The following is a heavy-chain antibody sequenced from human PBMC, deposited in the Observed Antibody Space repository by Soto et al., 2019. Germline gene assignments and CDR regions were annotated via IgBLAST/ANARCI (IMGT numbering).Heavy chain of an antibody. CDR2: ISGGGDTS. CDR3: AKEGTSGLYYFDY. D-gene: IGHD6-19*01. J-gene: IGHJ4*02. Sequence: GGSLRLSCAVSGFTFSNYAISCVRQAPGKGLEWVSIISGGGDTSYYADSVKGRFTISRDNSRNTLYLQMNSLRAGDSAKYYCAKEGTSGLYYFDYWGPGTLVTVSS. V-gene: IGHV3-23*01. CDR1: GFTFSNYA.